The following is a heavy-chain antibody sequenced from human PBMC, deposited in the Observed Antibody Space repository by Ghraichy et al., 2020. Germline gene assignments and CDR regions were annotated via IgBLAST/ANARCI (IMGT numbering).Heavy chain of an antibody. Sequence: TLSLTCAVYGGSFSGYYWSWIRQPPGKGLEWIGEINHSGSTNYNPSLKSRVTISVDTSKNQFSLKLSSVTAADTAVYYCARVLGNIVLMVYARGLLPPNWFDPWGQGTLVTVSS. J-gene: IGHJ5*02. CDR3: ARVLGNIVLMVYARGLLPPNWFDP. CDR2: INHSGST. V-gene: IGHV4-34*01. CDR1: GGSFSGYY. D-gene: IGHD2-8*01.